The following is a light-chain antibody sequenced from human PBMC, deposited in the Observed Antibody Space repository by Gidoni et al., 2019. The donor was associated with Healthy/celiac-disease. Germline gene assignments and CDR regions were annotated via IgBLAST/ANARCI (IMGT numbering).Light chain of an antibody. CDR2: EVS. CDR3: SSYTSSSTL. V-gene: IGLV2-14*01. J-gene: IGLJ2*01. Sequence: QSALTQPASVSGSPGQSITISCTGTSSDVGGYNYVSWSQQHPGKAPKLMIYEVSNRPSGVSNRFSGSKSGNTASLTISGLQAEDEADYYCSSYTSSSTLFGGGTKLTV. CDR1: SSDVGGYNY.